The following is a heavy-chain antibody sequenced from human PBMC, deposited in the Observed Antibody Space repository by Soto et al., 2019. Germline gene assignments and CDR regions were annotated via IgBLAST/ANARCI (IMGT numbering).Heavy chain of an antibody. D-gene: IGHD1-1*01. J-gene: IGHJ6*02. CDR1: GDTFTTNY. Sequence: QEQLVQSGAEVKEPGASLKVACKASGDTFTTNYIHWVRQAPGQGLEWMGRINPNNGATLYAQEFQGRLILTVDTSTSTVYMDLNSVKSEFSAVYYCTSRVLCDMDVWGQGTTVTVSS. CDR2: INPNNGAT. CDR3: TSRVLCDMDV. V-gene: IGHV1-46*01.